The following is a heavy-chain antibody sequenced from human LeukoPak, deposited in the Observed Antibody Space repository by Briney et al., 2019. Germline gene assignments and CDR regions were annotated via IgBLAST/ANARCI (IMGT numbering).Heavy chain of an antibody. Sequence: GGSLSLSCAASGFTFSSYSMNWVRKAPGKGLEWVSSIISSSSYIYYADSVKGRFTISRDNAKNSLYLQMNSLRAEDTAVYYCARSAGSSSWYEGYYFDYWGQGTLVTVSS. CDR2: IISSSSYI. J-gene: IGHJ4*02. D-gene: IGHD6-13*01. CDR3: ARSAGSSSWYEGYYFDY. CDR1: GFTFSSYS. V-gene: IGHV3-21*01.